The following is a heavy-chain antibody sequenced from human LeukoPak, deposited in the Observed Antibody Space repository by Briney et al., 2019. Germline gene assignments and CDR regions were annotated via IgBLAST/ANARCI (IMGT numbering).Heavy chain of an antibody. V-gene: IGHV1-46*01. J-gene: IGHJ3*02. D-gene: IGHD3-22*01. CDR3: ATEGSRYYYDSSGYGLAFDI. CDR2: INPSGGST. CDR1: GYTFTSYY. Sequence: GASVKVSCKASGYTFTSYYMHWVRQAPGQGLEWMGIINPSGGSTSYAQKFQGRVTMTRDTSTNTVYMELSSLRSEDTAVYYCATEGSRYYYDSSGYGLAFDIWGQGTMVTVSS.